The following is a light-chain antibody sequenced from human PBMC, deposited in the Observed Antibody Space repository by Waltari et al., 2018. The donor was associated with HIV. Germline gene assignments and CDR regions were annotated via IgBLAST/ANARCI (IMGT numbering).Light chain of an antibody. V-gene: IGKV3-15*01. J-gene: IGKJ1*01. Sequence: VMTQSPATLSVSPGERATLSCRASQSVSSNLAWYQKKPGQAPRLLIYGASTRATDIPAKFSGSGFGTDFTLTISSLQSEDFAVYYCQQHNNWPRTFGQGTKVEIK. CDR1: QSVSSN. CDR2: GAS. CDR3: QQHNNWPRT.